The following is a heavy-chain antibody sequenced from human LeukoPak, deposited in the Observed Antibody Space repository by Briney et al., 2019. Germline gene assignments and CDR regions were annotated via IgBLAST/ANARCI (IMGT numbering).Heavy chain of an antibody. CDR1: GFTISSYA. Sequence: GGSLRLSCAASGFTISSYAMSWLRQAPGKGLEWVSAISGSGGSTYYADSVKGRFTISRDNSKNTLYLQMSRLRADDTAVYYCAKCGTIFGVVIYLDYWGQGTLVTVSS. J-gene: IGHJ4*02. V-gene: IGHV3-23*01. CDR2: ISGSGGST. CDR3: AKCGTIFGVVIYLDY. D-gene: IGHD3-3*01.